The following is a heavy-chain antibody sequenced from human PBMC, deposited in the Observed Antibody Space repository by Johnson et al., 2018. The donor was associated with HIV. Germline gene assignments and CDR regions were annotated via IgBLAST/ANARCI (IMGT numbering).Heavy chain of an antibody. CDR2: IRYDGSNK. Sequence: QVQLVESGGGVVQPGGSLRLSCAASGFTFSSYGMHWVRQAPGKGLEWVAFIRYDGSNKYYVDSVKGRFTISRENAKNSLYLQMNSLRAEDTAVYYCARDWGTRGWDDAFDIWGQGTMVTVSS. CDR1: GFTFSSYG. CDR3: ARDWGTRGWDDAFDI. V-gene: IGHV3-30*02. J-gene: IGHJ3*02. D-gene: IGHD3-16*01.